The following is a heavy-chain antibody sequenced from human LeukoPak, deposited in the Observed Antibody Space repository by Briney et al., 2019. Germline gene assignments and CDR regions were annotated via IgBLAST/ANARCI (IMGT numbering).Heavy chain of an antibody. J-gene: IGHJ4*02. CDR1: GFTFSSYG. V-gene: IGHV3-33*06. Sequence: GGSLRLSCAASGFTFSSYGMHWVRQAPGKGLGWVALIWYDGSNKYYADSVKGRFTISRDNSKNTLYLQMNSLRAEDTAVYYCAKDPHGGYSSGWPDYWGQGTLVTVSS. CDR2: IWYDGSNK. D-gene: IGHD6-19*01. CDR3: AKDPHGGYSSGWPDY.